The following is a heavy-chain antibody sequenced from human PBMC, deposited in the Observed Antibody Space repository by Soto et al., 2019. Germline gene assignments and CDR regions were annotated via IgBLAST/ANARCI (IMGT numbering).Heavy chain of an antibody. Sequence: GQSLKISCRGSGYSFISYWISCVRQMPGKGLEWMWRIDPRDSYTNYSPSFQGHVTISADKSISTAYLQWSSLKASDTAMYYCASPSPSITIFGVVQADYYGTDVWGQGTTATVAS. CDR3: ASPSPSITIFGVVQADYYGTDV. D-gene: IGHD3-3*01. J-gene: IGHJ6*02. CDR1: GYSFISYW. CDR2: IDPRDSYT. V-gene: IGHV5-10-1*01.